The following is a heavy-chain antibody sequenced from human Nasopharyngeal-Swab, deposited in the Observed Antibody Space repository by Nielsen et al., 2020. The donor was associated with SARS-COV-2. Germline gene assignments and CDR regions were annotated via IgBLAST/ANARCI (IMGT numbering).Heavy chain of an antibody. D-gene: IGHD5-24*01. CDR2: VYHSGST. CDR3: ARGSREIETYHFDY. V-gene: IGHV4-59*01. Sequence: SETLSLTCTVSGGSFSHYYWSWIRQPPGKGLEWIGYVYHSGSTNYNPSLKSRVTISVETPKNQLSLRLRSVTAADTAVYYCARGSREIETYHFDYWGQGTLVTVSS. CDR1: GGSFSHYY. J-gene: IGHJ4*02.